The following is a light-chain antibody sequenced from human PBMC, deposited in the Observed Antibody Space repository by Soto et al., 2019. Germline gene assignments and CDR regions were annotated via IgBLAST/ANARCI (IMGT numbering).Light chain of an antibody. Sequence: EIVMTQSPATLSVSPGERATLSCRASQSLNAKVAWYQQKPGQPPRLLIYDAYTRATGIPARFGGSGSGTDLTLTIDSLQSEEFAVYFCQQHNDWPLTFGPGTKVDLK. J-gene: IGKJ3*01. V-gene: IGKV3D-15*01. CDR1: QSLNAK. CDR3: QQHNDWPLT. CDR2: DAY.